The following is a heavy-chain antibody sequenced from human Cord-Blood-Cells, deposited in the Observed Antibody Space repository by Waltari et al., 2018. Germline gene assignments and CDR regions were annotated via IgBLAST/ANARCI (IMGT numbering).Heavy chain of an antibody. D-gene: IGHD1-26*01. CDR2: IIPCFGTA. CDR1: GGTFSTDA. J-gene: IGHJ3*02. CDR3: AKYSGSYYAFDI. V-gene: IGHV1-69*01. Sequence: QVQLVQSGAEVKKPGSSVKVSCTACGGTFSTDAISWGRPSPGQGLVWMGDIIPCFGTANYAQKFQVRLTITADHSTSTAYMELSSLISEDTAVYYCAKYSGSYYAFDIWGQGTMVTVSS.